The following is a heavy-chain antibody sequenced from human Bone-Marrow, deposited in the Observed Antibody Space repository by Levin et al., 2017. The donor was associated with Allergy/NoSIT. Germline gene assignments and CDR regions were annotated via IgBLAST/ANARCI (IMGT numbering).Heavy chain of an antibody. J-gene: IGHJ4*02. D-gene: IGHD5-18*01. Sequence: PSQTLSLPCSVSGGSISSSYWSWIRQSPEKGLEWIGYIYSSGDTNYNPSLKSRVTLSVDTSKNQFSLKLTSVTAADTAVYFCAKARYSTLFDHWGQGMLVTVSS. CDR1: GGSISSSY. CDR2: IYSSGDT. CDR3: AKARYSTLFDH. V-gene: IGHV4-59*01.